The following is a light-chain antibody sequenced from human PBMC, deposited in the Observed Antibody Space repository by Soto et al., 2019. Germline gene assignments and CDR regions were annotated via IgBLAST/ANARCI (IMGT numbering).Light chain of an antibody. J-gene: IGKJ4*01. CDR2: EVS. CDR3: QQHINWPLT. CDR1: QTFSSS. V-gene: IGKV3-11*01. Sequence: EIVLTQSPATLSLSPGERATLSCRASQTFSSSLAWYQQKPGQAPRLLIYEVSNRATGIPARFSGSGSGADFTLTISSLEPGDFALYYCQQHINWPLTFGGGTKV.